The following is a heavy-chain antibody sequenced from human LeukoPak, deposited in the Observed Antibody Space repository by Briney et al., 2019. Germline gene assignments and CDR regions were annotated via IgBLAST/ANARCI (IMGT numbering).Heavy chain of an antibody. Sequence: SETLSLTCTVSGGSISSYYWSWIRQPPGKGLEWIGYIYYSGSTNYNPSLKSRVTISLDTSKNQFSLKLSSVTAADTAVYYCARGDCSGGSCYVDWFDPWGQGTLVTVSS. D-gene: IGHD2-15*01. CDR2: IYYSGST. CDR3: ARGDCSGGSCYVDWFDP. V-gene: IGHV4-59*01. J-gene: IGHJ5*02. CDR1: GGSISSYY.